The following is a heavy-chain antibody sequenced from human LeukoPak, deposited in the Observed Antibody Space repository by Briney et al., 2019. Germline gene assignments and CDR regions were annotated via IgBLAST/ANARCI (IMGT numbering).Heavy chain of an antibody. J-gene: IGHJ4*02. V-gene: IGHV4-31*03. CDR2: IYYSGST. CDR3: ARGGLSTQQLVTPGIVPFDY. D-gene: IGHD6-13*01. CDR1: GGSISSGGYY. Sequence: SETLSLTCTVSGGSISSGGYYWSWIRQHPGKGLEWIGYIYYSGSTYYNPSLKSRVTISVDTSKNQFSLKLSSVTAADTAVYYCARGGLSTQQLVTPGIVPFDYWGQGTLVTVSS.